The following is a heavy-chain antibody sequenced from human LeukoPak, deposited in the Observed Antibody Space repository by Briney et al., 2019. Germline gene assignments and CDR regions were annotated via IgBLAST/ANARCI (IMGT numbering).Heavy chain of an antibody. CDR3: ARVPMFPTPYYYYMDV. V-gene: IGHV4-59*01. J-gene: IGHJ6*03. D-gene: IGHD3-10*02. CDR2: IYHSGST. Sequence: SETLSLTCTVSGGSISSYYWSWIRQPPGKGLEWIGSIYHSGSTYYNPSLKSRVTISVDTSKNQFSLKLSSVTAADTAVYYCARVPMFPTPYYYYMDVWGKGTTVTISS. CDR1: GGSISSYY.